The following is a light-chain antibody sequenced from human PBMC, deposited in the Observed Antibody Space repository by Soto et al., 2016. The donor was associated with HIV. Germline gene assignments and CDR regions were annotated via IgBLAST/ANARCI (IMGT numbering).Light chain of an antibody. CDR1: ALPKQY. Sequence: SYELTQPPSVSVSPGQTARITCFGDALPKQYAYWYQQKPGQAPVLIIYKHNERPSGIPERFSGSSSGTTVTLTISGVQAEDEADYYRQSADSSDTVVFGGGTKLTV. CDR3: QSADSSDTVV. V-gene: IGLV3-25*03. J-gene: IGLJ2*01. CDR2: KHN.